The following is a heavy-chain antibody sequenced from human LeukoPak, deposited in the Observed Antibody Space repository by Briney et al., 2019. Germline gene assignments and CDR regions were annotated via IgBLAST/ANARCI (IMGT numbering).Heavy chain of an antibody. CDR2: IYHSGST. D-gene: IGHD6-13*01. Sequence: SETLSLTCTVSGYSISSGYYWGWIRQPPGKGLEWIGSIYHSGSTYYNPSLKSRVTISVDTSKNQFSLKLSSVTAADTAVYYCTRVYYSSSYDYWYFDLWGRGTLVTVSS. J-gene: IGHJ2*01. CDR1: GYSISSGYY. CDR3: TRVYYSSSYDYWYFDL. V-gene: IGHV4-38-2*02.